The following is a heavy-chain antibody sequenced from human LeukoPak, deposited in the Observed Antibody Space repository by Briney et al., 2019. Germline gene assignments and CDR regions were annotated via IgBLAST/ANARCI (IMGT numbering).Heavy chain of an antibody. V-gene: IGHV3-23*01. CDR2: ISGGGGST. CDR1: GFTFSTYA. Sequence: TGGSLRLSCAASGFTFSTYAVNWVRQAPGKGLEWVSGISGGGGSTNYADSVRGRFTISRDNSKNTLYLQMNSLRAEDTAVYYCASHHSGVSATPEDYWGQGTLVTVSS. J-gene: IGHJ4*02. D-gene: IGHD2-15*01. CDR3: ASHHSGVSATPEDY.